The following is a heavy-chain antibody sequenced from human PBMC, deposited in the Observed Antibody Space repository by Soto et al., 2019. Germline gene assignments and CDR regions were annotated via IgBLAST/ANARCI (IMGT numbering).Heavy chain of an antibody. CDR1: GFTFSSYA. V-gene: IGHV3-23*01. D-gene: IGHD3-10*01. CDR2: ISGSGGST. CDR3: ADGRWMDGYYYGSGSYYKGY. Sequence: GGSLRLSCAASGFTFSSYAMSWVRQAPGKGLEWVSAISGSGGSTYYADSVKGRFTISRDNSKNTLYLQMNSLRAEDTVVYYCADGRWMDGYYYGSGSYYKGYWGQGTLVTVSS. J-gene: IGHJ4*02.